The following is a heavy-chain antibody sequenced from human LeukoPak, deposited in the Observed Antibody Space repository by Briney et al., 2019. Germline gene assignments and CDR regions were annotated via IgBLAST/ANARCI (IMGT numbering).Heavy chain of an antibody. D-gene: IGHD5-12*01. J-gene: IGHJ4*02. CDR1: GGTFSSYA. Sequence: SVNVSCKASGGTFSSYAISWVRQAPGQGLEWMGGIIPIFGTANYAQKFQGRVTITADESTSTAYMELSSLRSEDTAVYYCARALRRGYSGYDLGYWGQGTLVTVSS. V-gene: IGHV1-69*13. CDR2: IIPIFGTA. CDR3: ARALRRGYSGYDLGY.